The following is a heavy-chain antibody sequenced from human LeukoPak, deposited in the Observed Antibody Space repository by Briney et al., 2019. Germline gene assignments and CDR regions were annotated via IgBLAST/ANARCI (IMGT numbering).Heavy chain of an antibody. J-gene: IGHJ4*02. CDR2: ISGSGGTT. D-gene: IGHD1-26*01. CDR3: AKRGGGSYSYNY. CDR1: GFTFGDYA. V-gene: IGHV3-23*01. Sequence: GRSLRLSCTASGFTFGDYAMSWVRQAPGKGLEWVSVISGSGGTTYYADSVKGRFTISRDNSKNTLYLQMNSLRAEDTAVYYCAKRGGGSYSYNYWGQGTLVTVSS.